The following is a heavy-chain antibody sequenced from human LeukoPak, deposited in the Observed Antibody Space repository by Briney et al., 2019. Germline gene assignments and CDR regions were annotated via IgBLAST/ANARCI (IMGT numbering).Heavy chain of an antibody. D-gene: IGHD5-18*01. CDR3: ARLGSRQIWFFDS. CDR2: IDPGDSDA. V-gene: IGHV5-51*01. J-gene: IGHJ4*02. Sequence: GESLKISCKGSGNSFTSYWIGWVRQMPGKGLEWMGIIDPGDSDARYSPSFQGQVTISADKSISTAFLQWSSLKASDTAMYYCARLGSRQIWFFDSWGQGTLVTVSS. CDR1: GNSFTSYW.